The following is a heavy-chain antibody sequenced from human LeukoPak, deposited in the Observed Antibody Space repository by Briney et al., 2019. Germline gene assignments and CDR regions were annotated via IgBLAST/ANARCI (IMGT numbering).Heavy chain of an antibody. Sequence: ASVKVSCKVSGYTLTELSMHWVRQAPGKGLEWMGGFDPEDGETIYAQKFQGRVTMTEDTSTDTAYMELNSLRSEDTAVYYCAREGGITVFGVAQPGGAFDIWGQGTMVTVSS. CDR1: GYTLTELS. J-gene: IGHJ3*02. CDR2: FDPEDGET. V-gene: IGHV1-24*01. D-gene: IGHD3-3*01. CDR3: AREGGITVFGVAQPGGAFDI.